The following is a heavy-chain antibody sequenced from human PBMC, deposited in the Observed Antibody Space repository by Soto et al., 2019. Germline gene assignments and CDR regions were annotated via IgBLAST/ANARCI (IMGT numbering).Heavy chain of an antibody. CDR1: GFTFSSYD. Sequence: GGSLRLSCAASGFTFSSYDMHWVRQATGKGLEWVSAIGTAGDTYYPGSVKGRFTISRENAKNSLYLQMNSLRAEDTAVYYCARARSYRQYFDYWGQGTLVTVSS. CDR3: ARARSYRQYFDY. J-gene: IGHJ4*02. CDR2: IGTAGDT. V-gene: IGHV3-13*01.